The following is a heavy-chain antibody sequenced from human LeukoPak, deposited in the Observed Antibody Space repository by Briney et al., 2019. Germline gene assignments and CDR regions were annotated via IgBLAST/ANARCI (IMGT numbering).Heavy chain of an antibody. CDR3: ARGPHGQWLDPAFDY. V-gene: IGHV3-53*01. CDR1: GFTVSSNY. D-gene: IGHD6-19*01. Sequence: GGSLRLSCAASGFTVSSNYMSWVRQAPGKGLEWVSVIYSGGSTYYADSVKGRFTISRDNSKNTLYLQINSLRAEDTAVYYCARGPHGQWLDPAFDYWGQGTLVTVSS. J-gene: IGHJ4*02. CDR2: IYSGGST.